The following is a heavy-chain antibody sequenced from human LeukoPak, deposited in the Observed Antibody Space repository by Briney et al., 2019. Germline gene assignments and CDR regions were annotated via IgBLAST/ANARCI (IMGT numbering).Heavy chain of an antibody. V-gene: IGHV4-59*12. CDR3: ARDVSVAGKDY. Sequence: SETLSLTCTVSGGSISSYDWSWIRQPPGKGLEWIGYIYYSGSTNYNPSLKSRVTIPVDTSKNQFSLKLSSVTAADTAVYYCARDVSVAGKDYWGQGTLVTVSS. CDR2: IYYSGST. D-gene: IGHD6-19*01. CDR1: GGSISSYD. J-gene: IGHJ4*02.